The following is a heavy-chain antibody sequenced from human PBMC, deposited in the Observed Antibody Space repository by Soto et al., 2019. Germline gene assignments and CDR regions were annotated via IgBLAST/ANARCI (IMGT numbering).Heavy chain of an antibody. CDR2: INPSGGST. V-gene: IGHV1-46*01. J-gene: IGHJ6*02. CDR1: GYTCTSYY. CDR3: ASESALWVNGMDV. Sequence: SVKVSCKASGYTCTSYYMHWVRQAPVQGLEWMGIINPSGGSTSYAQKFQGRVTMTRDTSTSTVYMELSSLRSEDTAVYYCASESALWVNGMDVWGQGTTVTVSS. D-gene: IGHD3-16*01.